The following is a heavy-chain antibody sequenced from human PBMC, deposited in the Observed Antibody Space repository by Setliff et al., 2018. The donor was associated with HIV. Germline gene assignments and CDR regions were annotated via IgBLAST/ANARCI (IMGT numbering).Heavy chain of an antibody. CDR3: ARPTTGLGGGAAFDI. D-gene: IGHD2-8*01. Sequence: PSETLSLTCAASGGSVDSRDYYWGWIRQPPGKGLEWIGNILYGGTTYYTPSLKSRVSISVDPSRNQFSLRLNSVTAADTAVYYCARPTTGLGGGAAFDIWGQGTMVTVSS. V-gene: IGHV4-39*01. J-gene: IGHJ3*02. CDR1: GGSVDSRDYY. CDR2: ILYGGTT.